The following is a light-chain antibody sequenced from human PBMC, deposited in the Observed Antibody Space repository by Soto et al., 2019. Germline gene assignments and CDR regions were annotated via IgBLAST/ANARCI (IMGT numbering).Light chain of an antibody. V-gene: IGLV2-8*01. CDR2: EVT. CDR1: SSDVGAYNY. J-gene: IGLJ3*02. CDR3: SSFASSNTWV. Sequence: QSVLTQPTSAAGSPGQSVTIACTGTSSDVGAYNYVSWYQQHAGKAPKLVIYEVTKRPSGVPDRFSGSKSANTASLTVSGLQAEDEADYYCSSFASSNTWVFGGGTKLTVL.